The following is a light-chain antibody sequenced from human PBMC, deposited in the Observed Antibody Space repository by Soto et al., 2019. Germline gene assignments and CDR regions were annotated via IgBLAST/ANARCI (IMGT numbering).Light chain of an antibody. V-gene: IGLV2-14*01. CDR2: EVS. CDR3: SSHTSSRTAV. J-gene: IGLJ3*02. CDR1: SNDVGGYNY. Sequence: QSALTQPASVSGSPGQSITISCTGTSNDVGGYNYVSWYQQYPGKAPKLMIYEVSNRPSGVSNRFSGSKSGNTASLTISGLQAEDEADYYCSSHTSSRTAVFGGGTKLTVL.